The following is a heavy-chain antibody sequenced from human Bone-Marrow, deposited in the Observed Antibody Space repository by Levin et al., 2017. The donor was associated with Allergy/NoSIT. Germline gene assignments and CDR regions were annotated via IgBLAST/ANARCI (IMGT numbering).Heavy chain of an antibody. CDR1: GYTFTSYD. Sequence: ASVKVSCKASGYTFTSYDINWVRQATGQGLEWMGWMNPNSGNTGYAQKFQGRVTMTRNTSISTAYMELSSLRSEDTAVYYCARVGQQQLPPLYYYYGMDVWGQGTTVTVSS. V-gene: IGHV1-8*01. CDR3: ARVGQQQLPPLYYYYGMDV. CDR2: MNPNSGNT. D-gene: IGHD6-13*01. J-gene: IGHJ6*02.